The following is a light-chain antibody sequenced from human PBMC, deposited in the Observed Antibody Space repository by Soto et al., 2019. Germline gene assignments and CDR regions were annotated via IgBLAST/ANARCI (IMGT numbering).Light chain of an antibody. CDR2: KAS. V-gene: IGKV1-5*03. CDR1: QSISSW. CDR3: QQYNSYSYT. Sequence: DIQRTQSPSTLAASVGDGVAISCLASQSISSWLAWYQQKPGKAPKLLIYKASSLESGVPSRFSGSGSGTEYTLTIRRLQPDGFATYYCQQYNSYSYTFGPGTKVDIK. J-gene: IGKJ2*01.